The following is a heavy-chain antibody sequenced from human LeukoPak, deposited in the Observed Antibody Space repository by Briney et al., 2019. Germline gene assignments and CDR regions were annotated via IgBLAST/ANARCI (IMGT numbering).Heavy chain of an antibody. J-gene: IGHJ4*02. V-gene: IGHV4-4*07. CDR3: ARDSSAWLFDY. CDR2: IHISGST. CDR1: SGSISSYY. D-gene: IGHD6-19*01. Sequence: SETLSLTCTVSSGSISSYYWSWIRQPAGKGLEWIGRIHISGSTNYNPSLKSRVTMSVDTSKNQFSLKLSSVTAADTAVYYCARDSSAWLFDYWGQETLVTVSS.